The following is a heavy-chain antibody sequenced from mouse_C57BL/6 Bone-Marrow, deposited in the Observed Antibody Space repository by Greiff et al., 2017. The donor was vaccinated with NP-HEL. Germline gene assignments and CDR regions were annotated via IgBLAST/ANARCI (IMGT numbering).Heavy chain of an antibody. V-gene: IGHV1-61*01. Sequence: QVQLQQPGAELVRPGSSVKLSCKASGYTFTSYWMDWVKQRPGQGLEWIGNIYPSDSETHYNQKFKDKATLTVDKSSSTAYMQLSSLTSEDSAVYYCATYGNYLAWFAYWGQGTLVTVSA. J-gene: IGHJ3*01. CDR2: IYPSDSET. D-gene: IGHD2-10*02. CDR1: GYTFTSYW. CDR3: ATYGNYLAWFAY.